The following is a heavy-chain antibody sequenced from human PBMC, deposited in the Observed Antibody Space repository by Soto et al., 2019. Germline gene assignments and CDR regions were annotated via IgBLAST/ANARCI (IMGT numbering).Heavy chain of an antibody. CDR3: ARWHRDSTARSYKQGAFDI. D-gene: IGHD6-6*01. CDR2: IYYSGST. CDR1: GYSISSSNW. J-gene: IGHJ3*02. Sequence: SETLSLTCAVSGYSISSSNWWGWIRQPPGKGLEWIGYIYYSGSTYYNPSLKSRVTMSVDTSKNQFSLKLSSVTAVDTAVYYCARWHRDSTARSYKQGAFDIWGQGTMVTVS. V-gene: IGHV4-28*01.